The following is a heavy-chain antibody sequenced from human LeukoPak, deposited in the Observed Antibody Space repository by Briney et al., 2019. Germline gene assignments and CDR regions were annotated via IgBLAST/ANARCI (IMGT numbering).Heavy chain of an antibody. Sequence: SETLSLTCAVYGGSFSGYYWSWIRQPPGKGLEWIGEINHSGSTDYNPSLKSRVTISVDTSKNQFSLELSSVTAADTAVYYCASHAIAAVAWGQGTLVTVSS. CDR1: GGSFSGYY. V-gene: IGHV4-34*01. J-gene: IGHJ4*02. CDR3: ASHAIAAVA. D-gene: IGHD6-13*01. CDR2: INHSGST.